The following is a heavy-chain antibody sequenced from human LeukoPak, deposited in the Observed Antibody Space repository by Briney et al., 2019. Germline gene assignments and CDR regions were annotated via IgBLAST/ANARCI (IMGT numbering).Heavy chain of an antibody. CDR1: GFTFSDYY. D-gene: IGHD1-1*01. V-gene: IGHV3-11*01. Sequence: PGGSLRLSCAASGFTFSDYYMSWIRQAPGKGLEWVSYISSSGSTIYYADSVKGRFTISRDNAKNSLYLQMNSLRAADTAVYYCASDSGAGTIGGFFDIWGQGTMVTVSS. CDR3: ASDSGAGTIGGFFDI. CDR2: ISSSGSTI. J-gene: IGHJ3*02.